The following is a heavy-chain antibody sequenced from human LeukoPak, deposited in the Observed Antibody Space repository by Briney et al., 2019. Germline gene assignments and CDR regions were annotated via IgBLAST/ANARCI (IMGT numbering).Heavy chain of an antibody. CDR3: ARETTSSWYDPYYYYGMDV. V-gene: IGHV4-34*01. D-gene: IGHD6-13*01. Sequence: PSETLSLTCAVYGGSFSGYYWSWIRQPPGKGLEWIGEINHSGSTNYNPSLKSRVTISVDTSKNQFSLKLSSVTAADTAVYYCARETTSSWYDPYYYYGMDVWGQGTTVTVSS. J-gene: IGHJ6*02. CDR1: GGSFSGYY. CDR2: INHSGST.